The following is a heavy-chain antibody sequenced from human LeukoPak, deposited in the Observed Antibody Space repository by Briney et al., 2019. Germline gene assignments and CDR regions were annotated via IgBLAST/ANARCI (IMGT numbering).Heavy chain of an antibody. Sequence: GGSLRLSCAASGFIFSSYWMHWVRQAPGKGLVWVSRINSDGSSTSYADSVKGRFTISRDNAKNTLYLQMNSLRAEDTAVYYCAKDVKWGAAAYYFDSWGQGSLVTVSS. V-gene: IGHV3-74*01. CDR3: AKDVKWGAAAYYFDS. D-gene: IGHD6-13*01. CDR1: GFIFSSYW. J-gene: IGHJ4*02. CDR2: INSDGSST.